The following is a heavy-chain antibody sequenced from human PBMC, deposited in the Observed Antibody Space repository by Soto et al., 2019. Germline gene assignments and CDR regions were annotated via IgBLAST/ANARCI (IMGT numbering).Heavy chain of an antibody. J-gene: IGHJ6*02. Sequence: SETLSLTCTVSGGYISSSSYSWGWIRQSPGKGLEWIGTMYSSENTYYNPSLLSRVTISVDTSKNEFSLRLSSVTAADTAVYYCARLNGYCISTNCHGYYGMDVWGQGTTVTVSS. CDR3: ARLNGYCISTNCHGYYGMDV. CDR2: MYSSENT. CDR1: GGYISSSSYS. V-gene: IGHV4-39*01. D-gene: IGHD2-2*03.